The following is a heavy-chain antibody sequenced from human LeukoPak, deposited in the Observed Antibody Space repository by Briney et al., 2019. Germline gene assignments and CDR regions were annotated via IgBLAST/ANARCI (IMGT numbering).Heavy chain of an antibody. Sequence: GGSLRLSCAASGFTFSSYGMHWVRQPPGKGLEWVAVIWYDGSNKYYADSVKGRFTISRDNSKNTLYLQMNSLRAEDTAVYYCARTSLSTVTTPYFDYWGQGTLVTVSS. CDR3: ARTSLSTVTTPYFDY. CDR1: GFTFSSYG. CDR2: IWYDGSNK. V-gene: IGHV3-33*01. D-gene: IGHD4-17*01. J-gene: IGHJ4*02.